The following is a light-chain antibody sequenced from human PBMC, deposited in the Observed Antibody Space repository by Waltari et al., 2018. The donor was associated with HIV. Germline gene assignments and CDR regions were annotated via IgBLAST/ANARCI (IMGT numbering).Light chain of an antibody. CDR3: TSYTSSSTVV. CDR2: AVS. CDR1: SRDVSCYNY. Sequence: QSALTQPASVAGSAGQSITISCTGPSRDVSCYNYVSWYQQHPDKAPNLMIYAVSNRPSGVSNRFSGSKSGNTASLTISGLQAEDEADYYCTSYTSSSTVVFGGGTKLTVL. J-gene: IGLJ2*01. V-gene: IGLV2-14*01.